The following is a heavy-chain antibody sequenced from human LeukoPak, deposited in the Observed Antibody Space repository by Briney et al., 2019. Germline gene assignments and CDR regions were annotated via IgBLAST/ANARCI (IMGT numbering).Heavy chain of an antibody. D-gene: IGHD3-22*01. CDR3: ARGYYDSSGYYYFDY. V-gene: IGHV3-30*03. Sequence: GGSLRLSCAASGFTFSSYSMNWVRQAPGKGLEWAAVISYDGSNKYYADSVKGRFTISRDNSKNTLYLQMNSLRAEDTAVYYCARGYYDSSGYYYFDYWGQGTLVTVSS. CDR2: ISYDGSNK. CDR1: GFTFSSYS. J-gene: IGHJ4*02.